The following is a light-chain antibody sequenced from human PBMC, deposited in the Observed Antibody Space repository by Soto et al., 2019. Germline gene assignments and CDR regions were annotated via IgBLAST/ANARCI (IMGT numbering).Light chain of an antibody. CDR2: GNS. CDR3: QSYDNSLKIV. Sequence: QSALAQPPSVSGAPGQRVTIFCTGRSSNIGAGYDVHWYQQVPGTAPRLLIYGNSNRPSGVPDRFSGSKSGTSASLAITGLQAEDEADHYCQSYDNSLKIVVGGGTKLTVL. CDR1: SSNIGAGYD. J-gene: IGLJ3*02. V-gene: IGLV1-40*01.